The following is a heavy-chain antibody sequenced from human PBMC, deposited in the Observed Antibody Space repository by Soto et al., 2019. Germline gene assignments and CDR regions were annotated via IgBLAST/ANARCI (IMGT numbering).Heavy chain of an antibody. CDR2: ISGSGGST. D-gene: IGHD2-15*01. CDR1: GFTFSSYA. Sequence: GGSLRLSCAASGFTFSSYAMSWVRQAPGKGLEWVSAISGSGGSTYYADSVKGRFTISRDNSKNTLYLQMNSLRAEDTAVYYCAKDRSYIVVVVAARIEEVDAFDIWGQGTMVTVSS. V-gene: IGHV3-23*01. J-gene: IGHJ3*02. CDR3: AKDRSYIVVVVAARIEEVDAFDI.